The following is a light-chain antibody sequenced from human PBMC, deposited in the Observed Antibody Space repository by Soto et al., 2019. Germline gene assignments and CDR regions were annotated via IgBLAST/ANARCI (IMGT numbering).Light chain of an antibody. CDR1: SSDVGDYNY. CDR2: DVS. Sequence: QSVLTQPASVSGSPGQSITISCTGTSSDVGDYNYVSWYQQHPGKAPKLMIYDVSNRPSGVSNRFSGSKSGNTASLTISGLQAEDEADYYCSSYTSSSSLVVFGTGTKLPS. J-gene: IGLJ1*01. V-gene: IGLV2-14*01. CDR3: SSYTSSSSLVV.